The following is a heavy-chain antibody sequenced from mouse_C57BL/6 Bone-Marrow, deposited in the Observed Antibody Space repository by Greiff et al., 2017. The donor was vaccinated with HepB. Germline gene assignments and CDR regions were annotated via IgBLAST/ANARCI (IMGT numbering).Heavy chain of an antibody. CDR3: ARYGYYNY. CDR2: INPSSGYT. Sequence: QVQLKESGAELARPGASVKMSCKASGYTFTSYTMHWVKQRPGQGLEWIGYINPSSGYTKYNQKFKDKATLTADKSSSTAYMQLSSLTSEDSAVYYCARYGYYNYWGQGTTLTVSS. J-gene: IGHJ2*01. V-gene: IGHV1-4*01. D-gene: IGHD2-3*01. CDR1: GYTFTSYT.